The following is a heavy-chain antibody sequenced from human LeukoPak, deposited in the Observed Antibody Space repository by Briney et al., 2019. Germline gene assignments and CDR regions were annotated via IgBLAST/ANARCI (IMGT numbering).Heavy chain of an antibody. CDR3: ASIRRGYDILTGYYVPPLFDY. CDR1: GGSISSYY. Sequence: SEALSLTCTVSGGSISSYYWSWIRQPPGKGLEWIGYIYYSGSTNYNPSLKSRVTISVDTSKNQFSLKLSSVTAADTAVYYCASIRRGYDILTGYYVPPLFDYWGQGTLVTVFS. V-gene: IGHV4-59*01. CDR2: IYYSGST. J-gene: IGHJ4*02. D-gene: IGHD3-9*01.